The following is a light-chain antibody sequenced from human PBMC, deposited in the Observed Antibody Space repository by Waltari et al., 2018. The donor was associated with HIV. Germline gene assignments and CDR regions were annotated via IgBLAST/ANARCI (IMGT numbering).Light chain of an antibody. Sequence: QSVLTQPPSKSGTPGQRVTISCSGSSSNIGSNTVSWFQQFPGKAPKVRIYGKNQRPAGVPDRVSGSKSGTSASLAIGGLQSEDEADYYCASWDDSLNGPVFGGGTTLTVL. CDR3: ASWDDSLNGPV. V-gene: IGLV1-44*01. CDR2: GKN. CDR1: SSNIGSNT. J-gene: IGLJ2*01.